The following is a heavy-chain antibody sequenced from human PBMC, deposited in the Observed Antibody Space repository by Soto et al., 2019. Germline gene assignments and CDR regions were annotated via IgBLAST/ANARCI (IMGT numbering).Heavy chain of an antibody. Sequence: SETLSLTCTVSGGSISGSYWSWIRQTPGKVLEWVGYIHYSGSTNYNPSLKSRVTMSVDTSKNQFSLKLSSVTAADTAVYYCARGPSTVDYYYGMDVWGQGTTVTVSS. CDR1: GGSISGSY. CDR2: IHYSGST. V-gene: IGHV4-59*12. CDR3: ARGPSTVDYYYGMDV. J-gene: IGHJ6*02.